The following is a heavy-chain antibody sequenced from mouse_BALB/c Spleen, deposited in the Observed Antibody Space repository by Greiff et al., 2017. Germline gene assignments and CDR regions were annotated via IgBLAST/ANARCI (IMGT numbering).Heavy chain of an antibody. CDR1: GFTFSSFG. J-gene: IGHJ1*01. V-gene: IGHV5-17*02. CDR3: ARYGNYVGWYFDV. Sequence: EVQRVESGGGLVQPGGSRKLSCAASGFTFSSFGMHWVRQAPEKGLEWVAYISSGSSTIYYADTVKGRFTISRDNPKNTLFLQMTSLRAEDTAMYYCARYGNYVGWYFDVWGAGTTVTVSS. CDR2: ISSGSSTI. D-gene: IGHD2-1*01.